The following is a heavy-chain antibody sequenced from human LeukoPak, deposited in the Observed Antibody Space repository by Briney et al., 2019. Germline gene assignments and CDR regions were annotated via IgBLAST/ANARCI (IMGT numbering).Heavy chain of an antibody. CDR2: ISPNSGGT. CDR1: GDTFTDHY. V-gene: IGHV1-2*07. D-gene: IGHD1-14*01. Sequence: ASVKVSRKASGDTFTDHYMHWVRQAPGQGLEWMGWISPNSGGTKYGYKFQGRVTMTSDTSISTAYMELSRLKSDDTAVYYCAREGTGIRSFDLWGRGSLVTVSS. J-gene: IGHJ2*01. CDR3: AREGTGIRSFDL.